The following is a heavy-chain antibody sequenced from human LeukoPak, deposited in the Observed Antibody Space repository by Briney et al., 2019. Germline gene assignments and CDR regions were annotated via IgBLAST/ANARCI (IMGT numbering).Heavy chain of an antibody. D-gene: IGHD5-24*01. Sequence: SGGSLRLSCAASGFTFSSYAMSWVRQAPGKGLEWVSAISGSGGSTYYADSVKGRFTISRDNSKNTLYLQMSSLRAEDTAVYYCAKDLCRDGYNCWVALDYWGQGTLVTVSS. CDR1: GFTFSSYA. V-gene: IGHV3-23*01. J-gene: IGHJ4*02. CDR3: AKDLCRDGYNCWVALDY. CDR2: ISGSGGST.